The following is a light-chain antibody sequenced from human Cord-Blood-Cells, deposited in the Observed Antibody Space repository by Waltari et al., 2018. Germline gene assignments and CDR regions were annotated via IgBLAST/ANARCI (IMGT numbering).Light chain of an antibody. V-gene: IGLV2-23*02. Sequence: QSALPQPAPVSGSPGPSITISCPGTSSVVGSYNLVSWYQQHPGKAPKLMIYEVSKRPSGVSNRFSVSKSGNTASLTISGLQAEDEADYYCCSYAGSSTWVFGGGTKLTVL. J-gene: IGLJ3*02. CDR3: CSYAGSSTWV. CDR2: EVS. CDR1: SSVVGSYNL.